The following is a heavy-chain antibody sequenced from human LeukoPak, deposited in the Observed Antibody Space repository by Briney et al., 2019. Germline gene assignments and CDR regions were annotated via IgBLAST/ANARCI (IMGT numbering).Heavy chain of an antibody. CDR3: ARDGGLLRFLEWLCWFDP. J-gene: IGHJ5*02. V-gene: IGHV1-18*01. CDR2: ISAYNGNT. D-gene: IGHD3-3*01. CDR1: GYTFTSYG. Sequence: ASVKVSCKASGYTFTSYGISWVRQAPGQGLEWMGWISAYNGNTNYAQKLQGRVTMTTDTSTSTAYMELRSLRSDDTDVYYCARDGGLLRFLEWLCWFDPWGQGTLVTVSS.